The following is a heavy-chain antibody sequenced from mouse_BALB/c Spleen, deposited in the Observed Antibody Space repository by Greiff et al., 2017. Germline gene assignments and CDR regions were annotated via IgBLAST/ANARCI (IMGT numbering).Heavy chain of an antibody. D-gene: IGHD3-2*01. CDR2: IYPGSGNT. Sequence: QVQLQQPGAELVKPGASVKMSCKASGYTFTSYWINWVKQRPGQGLEWIGDIYPGSGNTNYNEKFKSKATLTIDTSSSTAYMQLSSLTSEDSAVYNCAMTARAGAMDYWGQGTSVTVSS. J-gene: IGHJ4*01. V-gene: IGHV1-55*01. CDR1: GYTFTSYW. CDR3: AMTARAGAMDY.